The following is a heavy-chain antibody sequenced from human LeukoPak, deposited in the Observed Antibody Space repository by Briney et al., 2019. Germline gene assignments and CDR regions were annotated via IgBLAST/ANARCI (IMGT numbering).Heavy chain of an antibody. CDR1: GFTFSSYA. CDR3: VISNYYDILTGQDAFDI. V-gene: IGHV3-64D*06. J-gene: IGHJ3*02. CDR2: ISSNGGST. Sequence: GSLRLSCSASGFTFSSYAMHWVRQAPGKGLEYVSAISSNGGSTYYADSVKGRFTISRDNSKNTLYLQMSSLRAEDTAVYYCVISNYYDILTGQDAFDIWGQGTMVTVSS. D-gene: IGHD3-9*01.